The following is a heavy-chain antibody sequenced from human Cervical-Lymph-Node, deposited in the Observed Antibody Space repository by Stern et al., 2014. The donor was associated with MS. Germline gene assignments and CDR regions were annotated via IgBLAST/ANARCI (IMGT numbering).Heavy chain of an antibody. D-gene: IGHD3-22*01. J-gene: IGHJ5*02. CDR3: AKDPRIYDSSGYLDA. CDR2: ISYDGDNN. V-gene: IGHV3-30*18. Sequence: VQLEESGGGVVQPGRSLRLSCAASGFTFSLYDMHWVRQAPGKGLEWVAAISYDGDNNFYTDSVQGRFTISRDSSKSTLYLQLSSLRPEDTAIYYCAKDPRIYDSSGYLDAWGQGTLVTVSS. CDR1: GFTFSLYD.